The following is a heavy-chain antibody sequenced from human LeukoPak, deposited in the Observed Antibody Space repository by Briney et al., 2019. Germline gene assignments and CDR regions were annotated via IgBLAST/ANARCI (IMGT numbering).Heavy chain of an antibody. CDR1: GGSISSGSYY. J-gene: IGHJ4*02. CDR3: ARHYYDSTGYYYFDY. CDR2: IYTSGST. V-gene: IGHV4-61*02. D-gene: IGHD3-22*01. Sequence: SQTLSLTCTVSGGSISSGSYYWSWIRQPAGQGLEWIGRIYTSGSTNYNPSLKSRVTISVDTSKNQFSLKLSSVTAADTAVYYCARHYYDSTGYYYFDYWGQGTLVTVSS.